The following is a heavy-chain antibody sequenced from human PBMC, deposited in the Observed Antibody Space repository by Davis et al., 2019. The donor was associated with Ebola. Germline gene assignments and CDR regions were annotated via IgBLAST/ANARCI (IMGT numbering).Heavy chain of an antibody. D-gene: IGHD3-10*01. CDR1: GGTFSSYA. V-gene: IGHV1-69*13. CDR2: IIPIFGTA. CDR3: ARRILWFGESPTYYFDY. Sequence: SVKVSCKASGGTFSSYAISWVRQAPGQGLEWMGGIIPIFGTANYAQKFQGRVTITADESTSTAYMELSSLRSEDTAVYYCARRILWFGESPTYYFDYWGQGTLVTVSS. J-gene: IGHJ4*02.